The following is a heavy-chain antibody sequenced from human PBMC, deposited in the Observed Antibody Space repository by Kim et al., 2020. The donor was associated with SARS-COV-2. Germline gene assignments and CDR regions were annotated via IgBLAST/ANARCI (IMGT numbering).Heavy chain of an antibody. CDR3: AKAHSSGWYQLSY. J-gene: IGHJ4*02. CDR1: GFTFSSYG. CDR2: ISSDGNNK. D-gene: IGHD6-19*01. V-gene: IGHV3-30*18. Sequence: LSLTCAASGFTFSSYGMHWVRQAPGKGLEWVAVISSDGNNKYYADSVKGRFTISRDNSKNTLYLQMNSLRAEDTAVYYCAKAHSSGWYQLSYWGQGTLVTVSS.